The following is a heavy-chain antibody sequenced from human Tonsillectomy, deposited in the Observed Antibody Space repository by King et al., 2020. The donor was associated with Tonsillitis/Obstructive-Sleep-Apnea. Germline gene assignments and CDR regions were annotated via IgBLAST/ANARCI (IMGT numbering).Heavy chain of an antibody. CDR2: INHDGST. V-gene: IGHV4-34*01. Sequence: VQLQQWGAGLLKPSETLSLTCAVYGGSFSVYYWSWIRQPPGKGLEWIGEINHDGSTNYNPSLKSRVTISLDTSKNQFSLKLSSVTAADTAVYFCARGPRTTETTHPLLGYWGQGTLVTVSS. D-gene: IGHD4-17*01. CDR1: GGSFSVYY. CDR3: ARGPRTTETTHPLLGY. J-gene: IGHJ4*02.